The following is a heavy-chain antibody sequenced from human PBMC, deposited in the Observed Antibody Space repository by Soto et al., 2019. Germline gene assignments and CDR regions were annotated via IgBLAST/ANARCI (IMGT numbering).Heavy chain of an antibody. CDR2: ISGNGEII. J-gene: IGHJ4*02. Sequence: PGGSLRLSCAASGFTFSDYYIHWIRRAPGKGLEWISYISGNGEIIQYAAPARGRFTISRDNAENSVYLEMDSLRAEDTALYYCARDVDADFRTDFDYWGRGTLVTVSS. CDR3: ARDVDADFRTDFDY. V-gene: IGHV3-11*01. CDR1: GFTFSDYY. D-gene: IGHD4-17*01.